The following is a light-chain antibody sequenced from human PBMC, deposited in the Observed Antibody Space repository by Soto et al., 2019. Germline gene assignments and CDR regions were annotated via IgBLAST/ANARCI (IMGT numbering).Light chain of an antibody. J-gene: IGKJ2*01. CDR3: QQRSDWPPYT. V-gene: IGKV3-11*01. CDR1: QSVSSY. CDR2: DAS. Sequence: EIVLTQSPATLSLSPGERATLSCRASQSVSSYLAWYQQKPGQAPRLLNYDASNRATGIPARFSGSGSGTDFTLTISSLEPEDVAVYYCQQRSDWPPYTFGQGTKMEIK.